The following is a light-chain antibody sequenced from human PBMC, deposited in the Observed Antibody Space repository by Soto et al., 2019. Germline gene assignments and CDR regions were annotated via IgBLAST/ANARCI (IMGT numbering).Light chain of an antibody. CDR3: QQRSNWPLLT. CDR1: QSVSNS. CDR2: DAS. Sequence: EIVLTQSPATLSLSPGERATLSCRASQSVSNSLAWYQQKPGQAPRLLIYDASNRATGIPARFSGSGSGTDFILTISSLEHEDFAVYYCQQRSNWPLLTFGGGTKVEIK. V-gene: IGKV3-11*01. J-gene: IGKJ4*01.